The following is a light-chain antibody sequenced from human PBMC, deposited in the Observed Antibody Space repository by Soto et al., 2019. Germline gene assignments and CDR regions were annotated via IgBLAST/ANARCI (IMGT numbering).Light chain of an antibody. Sequence: QSALTQPASVSGSPGQSMTISCTGTSSDVGSYNYVSWYQQHPGKAPKLMIYEVSNRPSGVSHRFSGSKSGNTASLTISGLQAEDEADYYCSSYTSRSTLVVFGGGTKLTVL. V-gene: IGLV2-14*03. J-gene: IGLJ2*01. CDR2: EVS. CDR1: SSDVGSYNY. CDR3: SSYTSRSTLVV.